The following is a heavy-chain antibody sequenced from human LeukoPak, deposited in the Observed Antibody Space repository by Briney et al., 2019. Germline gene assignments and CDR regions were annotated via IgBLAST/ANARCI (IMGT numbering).Heavy chain of an antibody. Sequence: SETLSLTCTVSGGSISSSSYYWGWIRQPPGKGLEWIGSIYYSGSTYYNPPLKSRVTISVDTSKNQFSLKLSSVTAADTAVYYCARPSRGVTGTSFDYWGQGTLVTVSS. CDR3: ARPSRGVTGTSFDY. D-gene: IGHD1-20*01. V-gene: IGHV4-39*01. J-gene: IGHJ4*02. CDR2: IYYSGST. CDR1: GGSISSSSYY.